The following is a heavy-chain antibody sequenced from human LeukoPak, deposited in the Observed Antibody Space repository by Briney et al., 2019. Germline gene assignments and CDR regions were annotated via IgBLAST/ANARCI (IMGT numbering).Heavy chain of an antibody. Sequence: GGSLRLSCAASGFTFSSYGMHWVRQAPGKGLEWVAVIWYDGSNKYYADSVKGRFTISRDNSKNTLYLQMNSLRAEDTAVYYCARALGTRAPFDYWGQGTPVTVSS. CDR1: GFTFSSYG. J-gene: IGHJ4*02. V-gene: IGHV3-33*01. CDR2: IWYDGSNK. D-gene: IGHD1-1*01. CDR3: ARALGTRAPFDY.